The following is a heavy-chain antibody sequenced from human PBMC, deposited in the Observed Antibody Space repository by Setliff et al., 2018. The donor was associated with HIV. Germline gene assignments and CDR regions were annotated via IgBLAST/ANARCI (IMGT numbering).Heavy chain of an antibody. D-gene: IGHD5-18*01. J-gene: IGHJ5*01. CDR3: ARGCEYSCWFYS. CDR1: GFSFRTYA. CDR2: VSVSGGST. Sequence: GGSLRLSCAASGFSFRTYAMGWVRQAPGKGLEWVSSVSVSGGSTYYAEAVKGRFTISRENSKNTVFLEMSSLRAEDTALYYCARGCEYSCWFYSWGQGTLVTVSS. V-gene: IGHV3-23*01.